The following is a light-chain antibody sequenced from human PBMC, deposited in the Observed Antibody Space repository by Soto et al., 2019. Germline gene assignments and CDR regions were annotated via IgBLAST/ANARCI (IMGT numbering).Light chain of an antibody. CDR3: QQYSYWPRT. CDR2: GAY. CDR1: QSLGSN. V-gene: IGKV3-15*01. J-gene: IGKJ1*01. Sequence: EIVMTQSPATLSVSPGERATLSCRASQSLGSNLAWYQQNPGQAPRLLIYGAYTRATGIPARFSGSGSGTEFTLTISSLQSEDFAVYYCQQYSYWPRTFGQGTKVDIK.